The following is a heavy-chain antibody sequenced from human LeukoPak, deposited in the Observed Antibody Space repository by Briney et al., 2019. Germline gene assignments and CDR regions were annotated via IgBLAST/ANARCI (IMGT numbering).Heavy chain of an antibody. CDR2: VSYDGSRN. CDR1: GFTFSTHA. CDR3: AKVWRAHGDFHAFDV. V-gene: IGHV3-30*18. J-gene: IGHJ3*01. D-gene: IGHD4-17*01. Sequence: GGSLRLSCAASGFTFSTHAMHWVRQAPGKGLEWVAAVSYDGSRNYYAGSVKGRFTISRDTSNNMLYLQMSSLRPEDTAMYYCAKVWRAHGDFHAFDVWGQGTMVAVSP.